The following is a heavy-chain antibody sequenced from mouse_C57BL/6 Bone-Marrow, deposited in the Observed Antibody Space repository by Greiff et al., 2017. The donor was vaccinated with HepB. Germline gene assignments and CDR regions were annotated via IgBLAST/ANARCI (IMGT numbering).Heavy chain of an antibody. CDR2: INPSSGYT. D-gene: IGHD3-1*01. J-gene: IGHJ2*01. CDR1: GYTFTSYT. V-gene: IGHV1-4*01. CDR3: ASGLPYFDY. Sequence: VKVVESGAELARPGASVKMSCKASGYTFTSYTMHWVKQRPGQGLEWIGDINPSSGYTKYNQKFKDKATLTADKSASTAYMQRSSQTSEDSAVYYCASGLPYFDYWGQGTTITVSS.